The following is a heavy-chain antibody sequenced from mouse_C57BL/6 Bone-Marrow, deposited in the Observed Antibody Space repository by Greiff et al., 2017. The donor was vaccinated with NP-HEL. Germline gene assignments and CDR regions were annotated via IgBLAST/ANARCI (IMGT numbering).Heavy chain of an antibody. V-gene: IGHV1-42*01. CDR2: INPSTGGT. CDR3: ARWVYYGNPYYYAMDY. D-gene: IGHD2-1*01. J-gene: IGHJ4*01. Sequence: EVQLQQSGPELVKPGASVKISCKASGYSFTGYYMNWVKQSPEKSLEWIGEINPSTGGTTYIQKFKAKATLTVDKSSSTAYMQLKSLTSEDSAVYYCARWVYYGNPYYYAMDYWGQGTSVTVSS. CDR1: GYSFTGYY.